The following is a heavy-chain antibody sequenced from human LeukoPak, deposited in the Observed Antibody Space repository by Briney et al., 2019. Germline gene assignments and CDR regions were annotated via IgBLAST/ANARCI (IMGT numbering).Heavy chain of an antibody. CDR3: ARGGVVLPAAISEYYFDY. CDR2: ISSSGSYI. D-gene: IGHD2-2*02. V-gene: IGHV3-21*01. J-gene: IGHJ4*02. Sequence: GGSLRLSCAASGFTFSNAWMSWVRQAPGKGLEWVSSISSSGSYIYYADSVKGRFTISRDSAKNLLYLQMNSLRAEDTAVYYCARGGVVLPAAISEYYFDYWGQGTLVTVSS. CDR1: GFTFSNAW.